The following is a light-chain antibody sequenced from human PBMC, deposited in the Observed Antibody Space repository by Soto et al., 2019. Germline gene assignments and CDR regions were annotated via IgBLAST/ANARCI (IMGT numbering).Light chain of an antibody. J-gene: IGKJ5*01. CDR1: QSVSDY. Sequence: EIVLTQSPATLSLSPGARATLSCRASQSVSDYLAWYQQKPGQAPRLLIYDVSNRAAGIPARFSGSGSGTDFTLTITRLEPEDSAVYFCQQYTGPPTTFGQGTRLEIK. CDR2: DVS. V-gene: IGKV3-11*01. CDR3: QQYTGPPTT.